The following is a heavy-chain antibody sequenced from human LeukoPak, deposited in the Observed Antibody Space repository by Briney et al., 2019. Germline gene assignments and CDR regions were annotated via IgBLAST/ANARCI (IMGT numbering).Heavy chain of an antibody. CDR3: AKASQLDGYNQADCIDY. J-gene: IGHJ4*01. D-gene: IGHD5-24*01. Sequence: PGGCPSHSCAVSGFTFSSYGMNWARQAPGKGLEWVSAISGSGGSTYYADSVRGRFTLSRDNSKNTLYLQMNSLRADDTAVYYCAKASQLDGYNQADCIDYW. CDR2: ISGSGGST. CDR1: GFTFSSYG. V-gene: IGHV3-23*01.